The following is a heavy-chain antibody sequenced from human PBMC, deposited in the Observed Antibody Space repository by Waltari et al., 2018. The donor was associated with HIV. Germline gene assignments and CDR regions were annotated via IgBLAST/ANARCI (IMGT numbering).Heavy chain of an antibody. CDR3: ARAPCSGGSCRLFDY. D-gene: IGHD2-15*01. J-gene: IGHJ4*02. Sequence: QVQLVQSGAEVKKPGASVKASCKASGYTFISYYMHWVRPAPGQGLEWMGIINPSGNSTSYVQKFQGRLTMTRDTSTSTVYMELSSLRSEDTAVYYCARAPCSGGSCRLFDYWGQGTLVTVSS. CDR1: GYTFISYY. CDR2: INPSGNST. V-gene: IGHV1-46*01.